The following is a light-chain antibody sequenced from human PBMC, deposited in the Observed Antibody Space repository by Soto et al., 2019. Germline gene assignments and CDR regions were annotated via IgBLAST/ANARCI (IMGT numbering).Light chain of an antibody. CDR1: SSDVGGYKY. CDR3: MSYTGSRHV. V-gene: IGLV2-8*01. Sequence: QSALTQPPSASGSPGQSVTISCTGTSSDVGGYKYVSWYQQQHPGKAPKLIIYEVTKRPSGVPDRFSGSKSGNTASLTVSGLQAEDEAYYYCMSYTGSRHVFGTGTKVTVL. J-gene: IGLJ1*01. CDR2: EVT.